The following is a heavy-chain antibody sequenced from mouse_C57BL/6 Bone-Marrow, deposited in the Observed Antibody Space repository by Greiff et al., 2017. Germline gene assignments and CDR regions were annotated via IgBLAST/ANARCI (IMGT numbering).Heavy chain of an antibody. CDR1: GIAFSSYW. J-gene: IGHJ1*03. V-gene: IGHV4-1*01. Sequence: EVKLLESGGGLVQPGGSLKLSCAASGIAFSSYWMSWVRRAPGKGLEWIGEINPDSSTINYAPSLKDKFIISRDNAKNTLYLQMSKVRSEDTALYYCAREWLLRYFDVWGTGTTVTVSS. CDR2: INPDSSTI. D-gene: IGHD2-3*01. CDR3: AREWLLRYFDV.